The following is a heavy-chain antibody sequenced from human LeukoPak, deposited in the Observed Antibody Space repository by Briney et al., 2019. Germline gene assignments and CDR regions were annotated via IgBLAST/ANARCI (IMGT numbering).Heavy chain of an antibody. D-gene: IGHD3-3*01. CDR3: ARGGGTIFGVVTILWYFDL. CDR2: INPSGGST. Sequence: EASVKASCKPSGYTFTSYYMHWVRQAPGQGLEWMGIINPSGGSTSYAQKFQGRVTMTRDTSTSTVYMELSSLRSEDTAVYYCARGGGTIFGVVTILWYFDLWGRGTLVTVSS. J-gene: IGHJ2*01. V-gene: IGHV1-46*01. CDR1: GYTFTSYY.